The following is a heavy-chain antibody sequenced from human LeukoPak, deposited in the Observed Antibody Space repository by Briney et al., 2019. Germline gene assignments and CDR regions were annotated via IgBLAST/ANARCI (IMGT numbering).Heavy chain of an antibody. J-gene: IGHJ4*02. CDR1: GYTFTGNY. D-gene: IGHD2-21*02. Sequence: ASVKVSCKASGYTFTGNYMHWVRQAPGQGLEWMGWINPNSGGTNYAQKFQGRVTMTRDTSISTAYMELSRLRSDDTAVYYCARTIGGDCYGCPGYWGQGTLVTVSS. V-gene: IGHV1-2*02. CDR3: ARTIGGDCYGCPGY. CDR2: INPNSGGT.